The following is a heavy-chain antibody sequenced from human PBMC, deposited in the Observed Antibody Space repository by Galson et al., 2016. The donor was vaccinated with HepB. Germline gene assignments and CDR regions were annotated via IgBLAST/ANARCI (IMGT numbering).Heavy chain of an antibody. J-gene: IGHJ4*02. CDR2: IGGSGGST. Sequence: SLRLSCAASGFTFSSFAMSWVRQAPGKGLEWVSVIGGSGGSTYYADSVKGWFTISRDNSKSTLYLEMNSLRADDTAIYYCAKLTMIIVVTPHFDSWGQGTLVTVSS. CDR1: GFTFSSFA. V-gene: IGHV3-23*01. CDR3: AKLTMIIVVTPHFDS. D-gene: IGHD3-22*01.